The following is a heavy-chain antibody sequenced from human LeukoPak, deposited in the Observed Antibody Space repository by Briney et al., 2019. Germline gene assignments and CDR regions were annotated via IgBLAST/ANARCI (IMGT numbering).Heavy chain of an antibody. CDR1: GYTFTSYG. CDR3: ASPIGTTVVTPIGVDAFDI. D-gene: IGHD4-23*01. V-gene: IGHV1-18*01. CDR2: ISAYNGNT. J-gene: IGHJ3*02. Sequence: ASVKVSCKASGYTFTSYGVTWVRQAPGQGLEWMGWISAYNGNTKYAQKLQGRVTMTTDTSTSTAYMELSSLRSEDTAVYYCASPIGTTVVTPIGVDAFDIWGQGTMVTVSS.